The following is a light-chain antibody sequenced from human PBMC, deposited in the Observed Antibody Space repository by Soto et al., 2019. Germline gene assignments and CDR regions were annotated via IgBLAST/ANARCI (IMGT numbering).Light chain of an antibody. Sequence: DIVMTQSPDSLAVSLGERATINCKSSQNVLYNSNNKNYLAWYQQKPGQPPKLLIYWASTRESGVPDRFSGSGSGTDFTLTISSLQAEDVAVYYCQQYYTPPMYTFSQGTKLEIK. CDR2: WAS. CDR3: QQYYTPPMYT. V-gene: IGKV4-1*01. J-gene: IGKJ2*01. CDR1: QNVLYNSNNKNY.